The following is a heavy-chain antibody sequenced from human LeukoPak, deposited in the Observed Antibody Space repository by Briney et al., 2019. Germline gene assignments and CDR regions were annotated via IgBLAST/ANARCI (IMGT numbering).Heavy chain of an antibody. CDR3: ARALVDYGDFDFDL. Sequence: SQTLSLPCTVSGGSISSGDYYWSWTRQPPGKGLEWNGYIYYSGSTYYNPSHKSRVTISVDTSKNQFSVKLSSVTAADRAVCYCARALVDYGDFDFDLWGRGTLVTVSS. V-gene: IGHV4-30-4*01. J-gene: IGHJ2*01. CDR1: GGSISSGDYY. CDR2: IYYSGST. D-gene: IGHD4-17*01.